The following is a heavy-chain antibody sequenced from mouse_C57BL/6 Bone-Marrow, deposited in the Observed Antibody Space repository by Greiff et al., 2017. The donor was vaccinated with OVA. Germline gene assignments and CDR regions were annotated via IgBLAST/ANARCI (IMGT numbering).Heavy chain of an antibody. CDR1: GFTFSSYA. V-gene: IGHV5-4*01. Sequence: EVKLMESGGGLVKPGGSLKLSCAASGFTFSSYAMSWVRQTPEQRLEWVATISDGGSYTYYPDNVKGRFTISRDNAKNNLYLQMSHLKSEDTAMYYCARDHYSNPYVDYWGQGTSGTVSS. CDR2: ISDGGSYT. J-gene: IGHJ4*01. CDR3: ARDHYSNPYVDY. D-gene: IGHD2-5*01.